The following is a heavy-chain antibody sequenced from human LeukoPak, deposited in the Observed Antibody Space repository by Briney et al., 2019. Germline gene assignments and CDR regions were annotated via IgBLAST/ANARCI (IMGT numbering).Heavy chain of an antibody. D-gene: IGHD6-13*01. J-gene: IGHJ4*02. CDR1: GVTFSSDG. CDR2: IWYDGSNK. Sequence: PGGSLRLSCAASGVTFSSDGMHWVRQAPGKGLEWGAVIWYDGSNKYYADSVKGRFTISRDNSKNTLYLQMNSLRAEDTAVYYCAREIVGIAAAGVFDYWGQGTLVTVSS. CDR3: AREIVGIAAAGVFDY. V-gene: IGHV3-33*01.